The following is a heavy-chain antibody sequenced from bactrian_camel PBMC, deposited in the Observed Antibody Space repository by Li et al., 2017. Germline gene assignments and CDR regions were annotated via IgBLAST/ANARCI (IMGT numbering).Heavy chain of an antibody. CDR3: AAIKGWVSAGRRLRGDIYNH. J-gene: IGHJ4*01. CDR2: ISSDGTT. V-gene: IGHV3S55*01. Sequence: HVQLVESGGGSVQIGGSLSLSCTVSGLSFDDYDMHWYRQAPGDECELVSSISSDGTTKCADSVKGRFTISQDNAWSTLYLQMNSLKPEDTAMYYCAAIKGWVSAGRRLRGDIYNHWGQGTQVTVS. CDR1: GLSFDDYD. D-gene: IGHD3*01.